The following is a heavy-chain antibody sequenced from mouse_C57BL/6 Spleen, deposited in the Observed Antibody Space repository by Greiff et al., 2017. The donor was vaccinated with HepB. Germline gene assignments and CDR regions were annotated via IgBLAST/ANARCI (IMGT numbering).Heavy chain of an antibody. Sequence: EVQLVESGGDLVKPGGSLKLSCAASGFTFSSYGMSWVRQTPDKRLEWVATISSGGSYTYYPDSVKGRFTISRDNAKNTLYLQMSSLKSEDTAMYYCARQITTVVPFAYWGQGTLVTVSA. CDR3: ARQITTVVPFAY. V-gene: IGHV5-6*01. D-gene: IGHD1-1*01. J-gene: IGHJ3*01. CDR2: ISSGGSYT. CDR1: GFTFSSYG.